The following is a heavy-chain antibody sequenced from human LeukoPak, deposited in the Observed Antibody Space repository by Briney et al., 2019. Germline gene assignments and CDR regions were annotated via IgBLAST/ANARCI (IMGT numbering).Heavy chain of an antibody. V-gene: IGHV1-46*01. D-gene: IGHD4-17*01. Sequence: ASVKVSCKASGYTFTNYYMHWVRQAPGQGLEWMGIINPSGGSTSYAQKFQGRVTMTRDTSTSTVYMELSSLRSEDTAVYYCARDNGDYWFDYWGQGTLVTVSS. CDR1: GYTFTNYY. J-gene: IGHJ4*02. CDR3: ARDNGDYWFDY. CDR2: INPSGGST.